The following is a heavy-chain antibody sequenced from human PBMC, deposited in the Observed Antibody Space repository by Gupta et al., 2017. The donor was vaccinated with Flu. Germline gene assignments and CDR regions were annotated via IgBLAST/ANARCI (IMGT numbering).Heavy chain of an antibody. CDR1: GSIGTYF. D-gene: IGHD3-16*01. CDR2: IYYSGST. V-gene: IGHV4-59*01. J-gene: IGHJ4*02. Sequence: GSIGTYFWSWIRQSPGKGLEWIGYIYYSGSTNYTPSLKRRVTMSLDTPKNQFSLKMSSVTAADTAVYYCARGPGGSTFDYWGQGSLVTVSP. CDR3: ARGPGGSTFDY.